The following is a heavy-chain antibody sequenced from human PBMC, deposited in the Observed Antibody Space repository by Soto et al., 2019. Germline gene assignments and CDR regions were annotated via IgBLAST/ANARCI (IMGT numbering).Heavy chain of an antibody. J-gene: IGHJ6*02. CDR3: ARFRGSYGMDV. Sequence: QVQLVQSGAEVKKPGSSVKVSCKASEATFASNTISWVRQAPGQGLEWMGRIIPILGIANYAQKFQGRVTITADKSTSTAYMELSSLRSEDTAVYYCARFRGSYGMDVWGQGTTVTVSS. D-gene: IGHD3-10*01. V-gene: IGHV1-69*02. CDR1: EATFASNT. CDR2: IIPILGIA.